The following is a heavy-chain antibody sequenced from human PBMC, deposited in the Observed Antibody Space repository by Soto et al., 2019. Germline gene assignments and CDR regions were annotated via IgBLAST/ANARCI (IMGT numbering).Heavy chain of an antibody. D-gene: IGHD4-4*01. V-gene: IGHV1-18*01. CDR1: GYTFTNYA. CDR2: INVYNGNT. CDR3: ARDGAAATTGISGY. J-gene: IGHJ4*02. Sequence: ASVKVSCKPSGYTFTNYAVTWVRQAPGQGLEWMGWINVYNGNTKYAQKFQGRVTMTTDTSTNTVYMELRSLTSDDTAVYFCARDGAAATTGISGYWGQGTLVTVSS.